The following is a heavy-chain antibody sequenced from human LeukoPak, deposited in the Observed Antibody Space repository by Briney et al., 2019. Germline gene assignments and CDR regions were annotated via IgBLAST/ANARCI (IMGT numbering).Heavy chain of an antibody. D-gene: IGHD5-18*01. J-gene: IGHJ4*02. CDR2: ISSSGGTI. CDR3: ARALGYSYGYAVDY. CDR1: GFIFSNYN. Sequence: GSLRLSCAASGFIFSNYNMNWVRQTPGNGLEWLSYISSSGGTIYYADSVKGRFTISGDNAKNSLYLQMNSLRAEDTAVYYCARALGYSYGYAVDYWGQGTLVTVSS. V-gene: IGHV3-48*01.